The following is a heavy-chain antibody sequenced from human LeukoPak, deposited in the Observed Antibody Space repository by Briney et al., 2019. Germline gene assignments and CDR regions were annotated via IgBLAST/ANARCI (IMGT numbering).Heavy chain of an antibody. D-gene: IGHD3-10*01. CDR3: ARRGSAPDY. Sequence: GRSLRLSCAASGFTFNSYAMHWVRQAPGKGLEWVAVISYDGSNKYYADSVKGRFTISRDNSKNTLYLQMNSLRAEDTAVYYCARRGSAPDYWGQGTLVTVSS. CDR2: ISYDGSNK. J-gene: IGHJ4*02. V-gene: IGHV3-30*04. CDR1: GFTFNSYA.